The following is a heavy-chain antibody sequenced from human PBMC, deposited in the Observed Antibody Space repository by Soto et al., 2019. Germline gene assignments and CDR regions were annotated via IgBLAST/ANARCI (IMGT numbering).Heavy chain of an antibody. Sequence: ASLKVSCKASGYTFTSYGISWVRQAPGQGLEWMGWINAYNGNTNYAQKLQGRVTMTTDTSTSTVYMELSSLRSEDTAVYYCARDRLGYRGYDYSSRYYFDYWGQGTLVTVSS. V-gene: IGHV1-18*01. CDR2: INAYNGNT. J-gene: IGHJ4*02. CDR1: GYTFTSYG. D-gene: IGHD5-12*01. CDR3: ARDRLGYRGYDYSSRYYFDY.